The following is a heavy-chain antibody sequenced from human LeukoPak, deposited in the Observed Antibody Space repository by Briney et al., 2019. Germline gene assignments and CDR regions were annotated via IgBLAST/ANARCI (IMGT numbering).Heavy chain of an antibody. J-gene: IGHJ4*02. CDR1: GFTFSSYA. D-gene: IGHD3-10*01. CDR2: ISGSGGST. Sequence: PGGSLRLSCAASGFTFSSYAMSWVRQAPGKGLEWVSAISGSGGSTYYADSVKGRFTISRDNSKNTLYLQMNSLRAEDTAVYYCAKDLIFYYGSGSYPYYFDYWGQGTLVTVSS. V-gene: IGHV3-23*01. CDR3: AKDLIFYYGSGSYPYYFDY.